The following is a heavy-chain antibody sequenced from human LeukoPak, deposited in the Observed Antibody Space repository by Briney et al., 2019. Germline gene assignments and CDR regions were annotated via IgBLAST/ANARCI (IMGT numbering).Heavy chain of an antibody. CDR3: ARVWYGELKVDV. CDR2: IIGSGGTT. Sequence: GWSLRLSCEASGFTFSNYAMSWVRQAPGKGLEWVSTIIGSGGTTYYADSVKGRFTISRDNSKNTLSLQMNSLRAEDTAVYYCARVWYGELKVDVWGQGTTVTVSS. J-gene: IGHJ6*02. D-gene: IGHD3-10*01. CDR1: GFTFSNYA. V-gene: IGHV3-23*01.